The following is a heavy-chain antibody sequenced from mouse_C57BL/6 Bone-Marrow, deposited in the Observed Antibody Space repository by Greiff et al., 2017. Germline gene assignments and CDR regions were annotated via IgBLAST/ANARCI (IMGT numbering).Heavy chain of an antibody. CDR2: IYPRSGNT. D-gene: IGHD1-1*01. CDR3: PYYGSSYGYFDG. CDR1: GYTFTSYG. V-gene: IGHV1-81*01. Sequence: VQLVESGAELARPGASVKLSCKASGYTFTSYGISWVKQRTGQGLEWIGEIYPRSGNTYYNEKFKGKATLTADKSSSTAYMELRSLTSEDSAVSFCPYYGSSYGYFDGWGTVTTVTVSS. J-gene: IGHJ1*03.